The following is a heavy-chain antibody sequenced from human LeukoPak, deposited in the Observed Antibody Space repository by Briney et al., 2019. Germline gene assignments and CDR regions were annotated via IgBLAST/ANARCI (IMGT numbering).Heavy chain of an antibody. CDR2: IYSGGST. Sequence: GGSLRLSCAASGFTVSSNYMSWVRQAPGKGLEWVSVIYSGGSTFYADSVKGRFIISRENSKNTLWLQMNSLRAEDTAVYYCARLHYDVLTGPFDYWGQGTLVTVSS. CDR1: GFTVSSNY. V-gene: IGHV3-53*01. D-gene: IGHD3-9*01. J-gene: IGHJ4*02. CDR3: ARLHYDVLTGPFDY.